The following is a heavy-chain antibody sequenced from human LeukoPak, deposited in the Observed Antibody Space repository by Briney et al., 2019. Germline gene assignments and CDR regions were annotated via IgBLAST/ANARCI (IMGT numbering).Heavy chain of an antibody. V-gene: IGHV3-21*01. CDR1: GFTFSSYS. CDR2: ITSTSTYI. D-gene: IGHD1-26*01. J-gene: IGHJ4*02. CDR3: ARGELVGTTTGVDY. Sequence: GGSLRLSCAASGFTFSSYSMNWVRQAPGKGPEWVSSITSTSTYILYADSVKGRFTISRDNAKNSLFLQMNSLRAEDTAVYYCARGELVGTTTGVDYWGQGTLVTVSS.